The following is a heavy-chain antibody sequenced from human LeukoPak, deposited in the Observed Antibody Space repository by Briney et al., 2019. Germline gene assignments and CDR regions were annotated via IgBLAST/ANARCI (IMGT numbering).Heavy chain of an antibody. CDR3: ARDLAPIAVAGTPFDY. V-gene: IGHV1-18*01. Sequence: ASVKVSCKASGYTFTSYGITWVRQAPGQGLEWMGWISAYNGNTNYAQKLQGRVTMTTDTSTSTAYMELRSLRSEDTAVYYCARDLAPIAVAGTPFDYWGQGTLVTVSS. D-gene: IGHD6-19*01. CDR1: GYTFTSYG. CDR2: ISAYNGNT. J-gene: IGHJ4*02.